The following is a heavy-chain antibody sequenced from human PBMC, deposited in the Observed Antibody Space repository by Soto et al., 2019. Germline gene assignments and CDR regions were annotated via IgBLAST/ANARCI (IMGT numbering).Heavy chain of an antibody. CDR1: GFTFSSYW. Sequence: GGSLRLSCAASGFTFSSYWMSWVRQAPGKGLEWVANIKQDGSEKYYVDSVKGRFTISRDNAKNSLYLQMNSLRAEDTAVYYCARVGEYDFWSGYERYYYYMDVWGKGTTVTVSS. J-gene: IGHJ6*03. CDR2: IKQDGSEK. D-gene: IGHD3-3*01. CDR3: ARVGEYDFWSGYERYYYYMDV. V-gene: IGHV3-7*01.